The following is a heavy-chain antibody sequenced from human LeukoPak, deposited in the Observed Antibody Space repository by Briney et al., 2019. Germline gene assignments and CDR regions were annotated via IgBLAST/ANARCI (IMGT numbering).Heavy chain of an antibody. CDR3: ARGDYYDSGGFDY. CDR1: GGSISSGGYY. J-gene: IGHJ4*02. V-gene: IGHV4-61*08. Sequence: SETLSLTCTVSGGSISSGGYYWSWIRQHPGKGLEWIGYIYYSGSTNYNPSLKSRVTISVDTSKNQFSLKLSSVTAADTAVYYCARGDYYDSGGFDYWGQGTLVTVSS. D-gene: IGHD3-22*01. CDR2: IYYSGST.